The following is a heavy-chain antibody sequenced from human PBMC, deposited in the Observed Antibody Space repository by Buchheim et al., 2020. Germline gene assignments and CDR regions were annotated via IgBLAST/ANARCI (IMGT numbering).Heavy chain of an antibody. D-gene: IGHD3-16*02. CDR2: VWYDGSNK. CDR3: ARAYYDYVWGSYLVKSDYFDY. CDR1: GFTFSSYG. V-gene: IGHV3-33*01. Sequence: QVQLVESGGGVVQPGRSLRLSCAASGFTFSSYGMHWVRQAPGKGLEWVAVVWYDGSNKYYADSVKGRFTISRDNSKNTLYLQMNSLRAEDTAVYYCARAYYDYVWGSYLVKSDYFDYWGQGTL. J-gene: IGHJ4*01.